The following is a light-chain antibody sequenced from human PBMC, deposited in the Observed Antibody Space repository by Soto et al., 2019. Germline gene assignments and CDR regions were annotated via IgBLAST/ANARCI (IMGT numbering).Light chain of an antibody. J-gene: IGKJ1*01. V-gene: IGKV1-5*03. Sequence: DIQMTQSPSTLSASVGDRVTITCRASQSISSWLAWYQQKPGKAPKLLIYKASSLESGGPSRFSGSGSGTEFTLTISSLQPDDFATCYCQQYNSYSWTFGQGTKVDIK. CDR2: KAS. CDR3: QQYNSYSWT. CDR1: QSISSW.